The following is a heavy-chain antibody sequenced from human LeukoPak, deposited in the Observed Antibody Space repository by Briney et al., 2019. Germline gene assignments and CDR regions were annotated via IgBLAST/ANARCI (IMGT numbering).Heavy chain of an antibody. Sequence: PSETLSLTCAVYGGSFSGYYWSWIRQPPGKGLEWIGEINHSGSTNYNPSLKSRVTISVDTSKNQFSLKLSSVTAADTAVYYCARVGDYYDSSGYYTFDYWGQGTLVTVSS. J-gene: IGHJ4*02. CDR1: GGSFSGYY. V-gene: IGHV4-34*01. CDR2: INHSGST. CDR3: ARVGDYYDSSGYYTFDY. D-gene: IGHD3-22*01.